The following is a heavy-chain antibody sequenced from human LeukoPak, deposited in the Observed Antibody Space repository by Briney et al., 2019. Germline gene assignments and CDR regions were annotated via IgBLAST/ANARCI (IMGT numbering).Heavy chain of an antibody. V-gene: IGHV3-30*02. J-gene: IGHJ6*03. CDR2: IRYDGRNR. CDR1: GFTFSSYG. CDR3: AKVSAAAGTDYYYYMDV. D-gene: IGHD6-13*01. Sequence: GGSLRLSCAASGFTFSSYGVHCVRQATGKPLEGVAFIRYDGRNRYYADSVKGRFTISRDNSKNTLYLQMNSLSAEDTAVYYCAKVSAAAGTDYYYYMDVWGKGTTVTVSS.